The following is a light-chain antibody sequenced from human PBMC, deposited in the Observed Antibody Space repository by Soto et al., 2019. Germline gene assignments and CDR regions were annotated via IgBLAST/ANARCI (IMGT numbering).Light chain of an antibody. CDR2: GNS. V-gene: IGLV1-40*01. J-gene: IGLJ3*02. CDR3: QSYDSSLSGSV. Sequence: QSVLTQPPSVSGAPGQRVTISCTGSSSNIGAGYDVHWYQQLPGTASKLLIYGNSNRPSGVPDRFSGSKSVTSASLAITGLQAEDEADYYSQSYDSSLSGSVFGGGTKLTVL. CDR1: SSNIGAGYD.